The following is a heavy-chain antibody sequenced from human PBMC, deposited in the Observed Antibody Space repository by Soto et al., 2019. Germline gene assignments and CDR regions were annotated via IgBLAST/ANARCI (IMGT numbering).Heavy chain of an antibody. D-gene: IGHD5-12*01. CDR2: IYSGGST. CDR3: ASQWLRVPRNDY. Sequence: EVQLVESGGGLVQPGGSLSLSCAASGVTVSSNYMSWVRQAPGKGLEWVAVIYSGGSTYYEDYVKGRLTISRDKSKNTLYLQMNSLRAEDTAVYDFASQWLRVPRNDYWGQGTMVTVSS. J-gene: IGHJ4*02. CDR1: GVTVSSNY. V-gene: IGHV3-66*04.